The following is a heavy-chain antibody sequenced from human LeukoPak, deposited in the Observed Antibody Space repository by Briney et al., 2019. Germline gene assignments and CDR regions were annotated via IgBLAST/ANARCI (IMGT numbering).Heavy chain of an antibody. CDR3: ARDPGYSSPRGDY. Sequence: ASVKVSCKASGYTFTAYYMHWVRQAPGQGLEWMGWISPNSGGTNYAQKFQGRVTMTRDTSISTAYMELSRLRSDDTAVYYCARDPGYSSPRGDYWGQGTLVTVSS. J-gene: IGHJ4*02. V-gene: IGHV1-2*02. CDR1: GYTFTAYY. CDR2: ISPNSGGT. D-gene: IGHD5-18*01.